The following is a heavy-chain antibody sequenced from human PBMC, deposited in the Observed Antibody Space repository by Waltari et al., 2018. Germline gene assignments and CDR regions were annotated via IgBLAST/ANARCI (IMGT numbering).Heavy chain of an antibody. V-gene: IGHV4-59*11. Sequence: QVQLQESGPGQVKPSETQSLTCDVSRGSIRSHYWSWIRRPPGKGLEWIGDIYYNGATNYNPYRMSRVTISVDTAKNQFSLKLTSVTAADTAVYYCARDRVVPADEPDYYGLDVWGQGTTVTVSS. CDR1: RGSIRSHY. CDR2: IYYNGAT. J-gene: IGHJ6*02. CDR3: ARDRVVPADEPDYYGLDV. D-gene: IGHD2-2*01.